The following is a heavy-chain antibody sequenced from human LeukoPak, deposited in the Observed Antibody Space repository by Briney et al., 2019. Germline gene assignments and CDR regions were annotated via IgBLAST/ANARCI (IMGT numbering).Heavy chain of an antibody. D-gene: IGHD2-15*01. V-gene: IGHV3-73*01. CDR2: IRSKANSYAI. J-gene: IGHJ3*02. CDR1: GFTFSGSA. CDR3: TRCSGGSCYNLGGAFDI. Sequence: GGSLTLSCAASGFTFSGSAMHWVRQASGKGLEWVGRIRSKANSYAIAYAASVKGSFTISRDDSKNTAYLQMNSLKTEDTAVYYCTRCSGGSCYNLGGAFDIWGQGTMVTVSS.